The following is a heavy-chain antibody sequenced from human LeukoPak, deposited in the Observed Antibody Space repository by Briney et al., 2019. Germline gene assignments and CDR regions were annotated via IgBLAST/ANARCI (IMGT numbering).Heavy chain of an antibody. CDR1: GFTFNIYS. Sequence: GGSLRLSCAASGFTFNIYSMNWVRQAPGKGLEWVSRITSSSHYIYYADSVKGRFTISRDNAKNSLYLDMSSLRADDTAVYYCARAENSGSGGLDPWGQGTLVTVSS. D-gene: IGHD2-15*01. V-gene: IGHV3-21*01. J-gene: IGHJ5*02. CDR2: ITSSSHYI. CDR3: ARAENSGSGGLDP.